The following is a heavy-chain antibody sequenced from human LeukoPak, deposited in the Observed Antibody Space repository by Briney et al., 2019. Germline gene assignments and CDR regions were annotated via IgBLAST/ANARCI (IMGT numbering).Heavy chain of an antibody. Sequence: GGSLRLSCAASGLTFSSYAMHWVRQAPGKGLVWAAVISYDGSNKYYADSVKGRFTISRDNSKSTLYLQMNSLRAEDTAVYYCAKRGSGIQLWAFDYWGQGTLVTVSS. CDR1: GLTFSSYA. D-gene: IGHD5-18*01. CDR3: AKRGSGIQLWAFDY. J-gene: IGHJ4*02. V-gene: IGHV3-30-3*02. CDR2: ISYDGSNK.